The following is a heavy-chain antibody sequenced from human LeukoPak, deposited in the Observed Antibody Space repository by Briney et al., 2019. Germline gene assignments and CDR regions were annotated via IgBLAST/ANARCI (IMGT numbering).Heavy chain of an antibody. J-gene: IGHJ4*02. V-gene: IGHV3-23*01. Sequence: GGTLRLSCAASGFTFSSYGMSWVRQAPGKGLEWVSAISGSGGSTYYADSVKGRFTISRDNSKNTLYLQMNSLRAEDTAVYYCARVLEYSYGRYFDYWGQGTLVTVSS. CDR1: GFTFSSYG. CDR2: ISGSGGST. CDR3: ARVLEYSYGRYFDY. D-gene: IGHD5-18*01.